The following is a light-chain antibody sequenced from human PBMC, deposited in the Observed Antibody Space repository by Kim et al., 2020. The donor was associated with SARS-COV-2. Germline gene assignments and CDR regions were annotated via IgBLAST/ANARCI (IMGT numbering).Light chain of an antibody. CDR1: SLRRFY. CDR3: NSRDSSDNHRDV. V-gene: IGLV3-19*01. Sequence: LGQAVRITCQGDSLRRFYASWYQQRPGQAPRLVIYGKNSRPSGIPGRFSGSTSGNTAALTITGAQAEDEADYYCNSRDSSDNHRDVFGAGTKVTVL. J-gene: IGLJ1*01. CDR2: GKN.